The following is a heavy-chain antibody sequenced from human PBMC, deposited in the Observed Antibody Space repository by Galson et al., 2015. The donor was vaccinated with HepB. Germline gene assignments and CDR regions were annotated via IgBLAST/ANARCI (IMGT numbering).Heavy chain of an antibody. CDR1: GGSISSSSYY. CDR3: ARRLRYSGYEVFDY. V-gene: IGHV4-39*01. CDR2: IYCSGST. J-gene: IGHJ4*02. D-gene: IGHD5-12*01. Sequence: ETLSLTCTVSGGSISSSSYYWGWIRQPPGKGLEWIGSIYCSGSTYYNPSLKSRVTISVDTSKNQFSLKLSSVTAADTAVYYCARRLRYSGYEVFDYWGQGTLVTVSS.